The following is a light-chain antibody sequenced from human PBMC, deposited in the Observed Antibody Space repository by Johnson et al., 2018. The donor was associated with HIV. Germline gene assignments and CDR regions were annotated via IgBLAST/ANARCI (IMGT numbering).Light chain of an antibody. CDR3: GTWDNSLSTGGV. CDR1: SSNIGNNY. CDR2: ENN. Sequence: QSVLTQPPSVSAAPGQKVTISCSGSSSNIGNNYVSWYQQLPGTAPKLLIYENNKRPSGIPDRFSGSKSGTSATLGITGLQTGDEADYYFGTWDNSLSTGGVFGTGTKVTGL. J-gene: IGLJ1*01. V-gene: IGLV1-51*02.